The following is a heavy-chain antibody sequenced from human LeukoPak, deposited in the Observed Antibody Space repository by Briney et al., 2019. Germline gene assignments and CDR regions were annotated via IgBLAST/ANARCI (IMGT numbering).Heavy chain of an antibody. CDR3: AKDSVAAAGTAGLLDY. Sequence: GRSLRLSCAASGFTFSSYGMHWVRQAPGKGLEWVAVISYDGSNQYYADSVKGRFTISRGNSKNALSLQMNSLRAYDTAVYYCAKDSVAAAGTAGLLDYWGQGTLVTVSS. J-gene: IGHJ4*02. CDR2: ISYDGSNQ. CDR1: GFTFSSYG. D-gene: IGHD6-13*01. V-gene: IGHV3-30*18.